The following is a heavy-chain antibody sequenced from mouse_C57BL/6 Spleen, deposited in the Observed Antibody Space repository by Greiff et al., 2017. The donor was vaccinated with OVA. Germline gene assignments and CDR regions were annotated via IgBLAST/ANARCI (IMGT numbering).Heavy chain of an antibody. CDR1: GFTFSNYW. V-gene: IGHV6-3*01. J-gene: IGHJ4*01. Sequence: EVQVVESGGGLVQPGGSMKLSCVASGFTFSNYWMNWVRQSPEKGLEWVAQIRLKSDNYATHYAESVKGRFTISRDDSKSSVYLQMNNLRAEDTGIYYCTGAYYSNYYAMDYWGQGTSVTVSS. D-gene: IGHD2-5*01. CDR3: TGAYYSNYYAMDY. CDR2: IRLKSDNYAT.